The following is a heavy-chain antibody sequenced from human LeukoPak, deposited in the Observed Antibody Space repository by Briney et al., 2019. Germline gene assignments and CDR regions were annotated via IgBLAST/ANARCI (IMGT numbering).Heavy chain of an antibody. V-gene: IGHV3-21*03. CDR2: ISSSSSYT. CDR3: ARGGGYCSGTSCPPIFDY. D-gene: IGHD2-2*01. J-gene: IGHJ4*02. Sequence: GGSLRLSCAASGFTFSSYSMNWVRQAPGKGLEWVSYISSSSSYTNYADSVKGRFTISRDNAKNSLYLQMNSLRAEDTAVYYCARGGGYCSGTSCPPIFDYWGQGTLVTVSS. CDR1: GFTFSSYS.